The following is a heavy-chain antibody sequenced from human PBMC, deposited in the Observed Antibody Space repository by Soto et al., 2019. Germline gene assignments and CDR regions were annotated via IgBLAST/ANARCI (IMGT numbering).Heavy chain of an antibody. Sequence: QLQLQESGPGLVKPSETLSLTCTVSGGSISSSSYYWGWIRQPPGKGLEWIGSIYYSGSTYYNPSLKSRVTISVDTSKNQFSLKLSSVTAADTAVYYCARQHEYSSGWYVPFFDYWGQGTLVTVSS. J-gene: IGHJ4*02. CDR2: IYYSGST. D-gene: IGHD6-19*01. CDR3: ARQHEYSSGWYVPFFDY. CDR1: GGSISSSSYY. V-gene: IGHV4-39*01.